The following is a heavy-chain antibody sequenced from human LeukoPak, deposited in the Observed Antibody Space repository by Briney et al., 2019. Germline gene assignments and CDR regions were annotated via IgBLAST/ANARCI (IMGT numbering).Heavy chain of an antibody. CDR1: GYTFTSYD. CDR3: ARWVLAAAGDY. Sequence: ASVKVSCKASGYTFTSYDISWVRQAPGQGLEWMGWINPNSGGTNYAQKFQGRVTMTRDTSISTAYMELSRLRSDDTAVYYCARWVLAAAGDYWGQGTLVTVSS. J-gene: IGHJ4*02. CDR2: INPNSGGT. V-gene: IGHV1-2*02. D-gene: IGHD6-13*01.